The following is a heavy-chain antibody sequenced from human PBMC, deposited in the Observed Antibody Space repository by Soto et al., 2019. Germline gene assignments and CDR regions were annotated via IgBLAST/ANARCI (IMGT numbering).Heavy chain of an antibody. CDR3: AKSNLCCDRANCYVFDY. D-gene: IGHD2-2*01. CDR2: ISGRGGST. V-gene: IGHV3-23*01. Sequence: EVQLLESGGDLVQPGGSLRLSCAASGFTFSNYAMSWVRQAPGKGLEWVSSISGRGGSTYADSVKGRFAISRDNSKNTLYLQMSSLRAEDTAMYYCAKSNLCCDRANCYVFDYWGQGTLVTVSS. CDR1: GFTFSNYA. J-gene: IGHJ4*02.